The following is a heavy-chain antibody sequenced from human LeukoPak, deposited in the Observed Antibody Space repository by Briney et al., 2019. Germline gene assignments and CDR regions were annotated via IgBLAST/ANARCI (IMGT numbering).Heavy chain of an antibody. V-gene: IGHV3-11*01. Sequence: GGSLRLSCAASGFTFSDYYMSWIRQAPGKGLEWVSYSSSSGRIIYYADSVKGRFTISRDNAKNSLYLQMNSLRAEDTAVYYCAKNYAYYYDSSGYSDPFFDAFDIWGQGTMVTVSS. CDR2: SSSSGRII. CDR1: GFTFSDYY. CDR3: AKNYAYYYDSSGYSDPFFDAFDI. D-gene: IGHD3-22*01. J-gene: IGHJ3*02.